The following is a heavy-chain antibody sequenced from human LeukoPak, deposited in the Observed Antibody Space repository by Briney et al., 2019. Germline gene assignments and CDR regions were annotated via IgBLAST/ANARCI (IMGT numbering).Heavy chain of an antibody. CDR2: IYYSGST. Sequence: SQTLSLTCTVSGGSISSGGYYWSWIRQHPGKRLEWIGYIYYSGSTYYNPSLKSRVTISVDTSKNQFSLKLSSVTAADTAVYYCARVSYDILTGYFFAIDYWGQGTLVTVSS. V-gene: IGHV4-31*03. J-gene: IGHJ4*02. D-gene: IGHD3-9*01. CDR3: ARVSYDILTGYFFAIDY. CDR1: GGSISSGGYY.